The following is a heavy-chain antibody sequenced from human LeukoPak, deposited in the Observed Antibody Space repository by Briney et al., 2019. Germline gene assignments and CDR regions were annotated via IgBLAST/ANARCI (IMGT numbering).Heavy chain of an antibody. J-gene: IGHJ5*02. D-gene: IGHD3-3*01. CDR3: AKRYDSWSGPTGFFDP. V-gene: IGHV3-23*01. Sequence: PGGSLRLSCAASGFTFSSYAMSWVRQAPGKGLEWVSAISGSGGSTYYADSVKGRFTISRDNSKNTLYLQMNSLRAEDTAVYYCAKRYDSWSGPTGFFDPWGQGTLVTVSS. CDR2: ISGSGGST. CDR1: GFTFSSYA.